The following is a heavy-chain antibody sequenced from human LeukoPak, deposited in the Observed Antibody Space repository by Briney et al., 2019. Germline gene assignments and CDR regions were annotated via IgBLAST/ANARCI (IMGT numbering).Heavy chain of an antibody. J-gene: IGHJ4*02. Sequence: GSLRLSCAASGFTFSSYAMSWVRQAPGKGLEWVSSISGSGGGTYYADSVKGRFTISRDNSKNTLYLQMNSLRAEDTAVYYCAKAVDVSGSYGYFDYWGQGTLVTVSS. D-gene: IGHD3-10*01. CDR3: AKAVDVSGSYGYFDY. CDR1: GFTFSSYA. CDR2: ISGSGGGT. V-gene: IGHV3-23*01.